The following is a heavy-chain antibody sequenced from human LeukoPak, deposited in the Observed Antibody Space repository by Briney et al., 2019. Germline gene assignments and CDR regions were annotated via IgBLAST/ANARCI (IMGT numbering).Heavy chain of an antibody. CDR1: GFTFNSYA. D-gene: IGHD3-10*01. Sequence: GGSLRLSCAASGFTFNSYAMGWGRQAPGKGLEWVSVISGNGGASYYPDSVEGRFTISRDNSKNTLYLQMTSLRAEDTAVYYCAREPTGAFDYWGQGALVTVSS. CDR2: ISGNGGAS. V-gene: IGHV3-23*01. CDR3: AREPTGAFDY. J-gene: IGHJ4*02.